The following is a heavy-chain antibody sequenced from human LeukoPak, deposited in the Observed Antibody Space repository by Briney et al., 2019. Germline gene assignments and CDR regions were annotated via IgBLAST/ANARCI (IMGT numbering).Heavy chain of an antibody. V-gene: IGHV3-53*01. CDR1: GPTGRHNY. Sequence: GRSLRLSCTASGPTGRHNYVSWVRQAPGKGLEWVSAIHTSGDTCYADSVKGRFTISRDTSKNTLYLQINSLRVEDTAVYYCIVFGDSNHWGQGTLVTVSS. CDR3: IVFGDSNH. CDR2: IHTSGDT. J-gene: IGHJ5*02. D-gene: IGHD4-17*01.